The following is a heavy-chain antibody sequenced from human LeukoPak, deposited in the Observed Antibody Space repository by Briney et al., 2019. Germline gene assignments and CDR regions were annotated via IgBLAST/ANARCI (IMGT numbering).Heavy chain of an antibody. Sequence: ASETLSLTCNVSGDYITTTNYYWAWIRQPPGKGLEWIASVFYSGTTYYNPSLKSRVTISTDTSRKQISLRLTSVTATDTAIYYCARRSRLYRHETTGYHDSWGQGTLVTVSS. D-gene: IGHD3-9*01. CDR1: GDYITTTNYY. CDR2: VFYSGTT. J-gene: IGHJ4*02. CDR3: ARRSRLYRHETTGYHDS. V-gene: IGHV4-39*01.